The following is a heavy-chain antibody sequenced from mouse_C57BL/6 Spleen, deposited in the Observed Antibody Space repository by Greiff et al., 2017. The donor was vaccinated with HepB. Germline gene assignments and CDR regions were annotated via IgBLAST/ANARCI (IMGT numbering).Heavy chain of an antibody. CDR1: GYTFTSYW. D-gene: IGHD1-1*01. CDR2: INPSNGGT. V-gene: IGHV1-53*01. J-gene: IGHJ2*01. Sequence: QVQLQQPGTELVKPGASVKLSCKASGYTFTSYWMHWVKQRPGQGLEWIGNINPSNGGTNYNEKFKSKATLTVDKSSSTAYMQLSSLTAEDSAVYYCARTHTTVVDFDYWGQGTTLTVSS. CDR3: ARTHTTVVDFDY.